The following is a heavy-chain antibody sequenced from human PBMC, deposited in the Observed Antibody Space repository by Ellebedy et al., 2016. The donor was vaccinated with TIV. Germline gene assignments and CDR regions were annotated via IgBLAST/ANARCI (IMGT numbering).Heavy chain of an antibody. CDR3: ATNPVRSQGSALDV. CDR2: IIPILGIA. Sequence: ASVKVSCKASGGNFSSYAISWVRQAPGQGLEWMGRIIPILGIANYAQKFQGRVTITADKSTSTAYMELSSLRSEDTAVYYCATNPVRSQGSALDVWGQGTTVTVSS. CDR1: GGNFSSYA. V-gene: IGHV1-69*04. D-gene: IGHD3-10*01. J-gene: IGHJ6*02.